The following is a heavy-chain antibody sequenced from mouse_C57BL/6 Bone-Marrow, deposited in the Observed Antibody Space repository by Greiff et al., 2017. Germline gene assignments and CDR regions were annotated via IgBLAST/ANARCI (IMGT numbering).Heavy chain of an antibody. Sequence: VQLQQPGAELVMPGASVKLSCKASGYTFTSYWMHWVKQRPGQGLEWIGEIDPSDSYTNYNQKFKGKSTLTVDKSSSTSYMQLSSLTSEDSAVYYCARIRDSSGYGWFGYWGQGTLVTVSA. CDR1: GYTFTSYW. CDR3: ARIRDSSGYGWFGY. CDR2: IDPSDSYT. J-gene: IGHJ3*01. D-gene: IGHD3-2*02. V-gene: IGHV1-69*01.